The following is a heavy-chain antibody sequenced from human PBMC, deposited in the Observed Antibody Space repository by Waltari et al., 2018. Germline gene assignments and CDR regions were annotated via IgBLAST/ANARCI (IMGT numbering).Heavy chain of an antibody. V-gene: IGHV4-39*01. Sequence: QLQLQESGPGLVKPSETLSLTCTVSGGSISSSSYYWGWIRQPPGKGLEWIGSIYHSGSTYYNPSLKSRVTISVDTSKNQFSLKLSSVTAADTAVYYCATRIAVAGGGAFDIWGQGTMVTVSS. CDR1: GGSISSSSYY. D-gene: IGHD6-19*01. CDR3: ATRIAVAGGGAFDI. J-gene: IGHJ3*02. CDR2: IYHSGST.